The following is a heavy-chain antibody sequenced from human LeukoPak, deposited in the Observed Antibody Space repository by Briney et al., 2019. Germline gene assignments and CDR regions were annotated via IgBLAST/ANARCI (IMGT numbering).Heavy chain of an antibody. CDR3: AKMYSSSWYCYFDY. CDR2: ISESGSST. D-gene: IGHD6-13*01. J-gene: IGHJ4*02. Sequence: PGGSLRLSCAASGLTFSRNAMSWVRQAPGKGLEWVSGISESGSSTYYADSVKGRFTISRDNSKNTLYLQMNSLRAEDTAVYYCAKMYSSSWYCYFDYWGQGTLVTVSS. CDR1: GLTFSRNA. V-gene: IGHV3-23*01.